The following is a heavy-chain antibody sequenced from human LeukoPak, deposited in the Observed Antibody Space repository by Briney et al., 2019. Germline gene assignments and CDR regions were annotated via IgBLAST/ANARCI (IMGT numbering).Heavy chain of an antibody. CDR2: IYNSGST. V-gene: IGHV4-59*01. CDR3: ARDRELGS. D-gene: IGHD3-16*01. J-gene: IGHJ5*02. Sequence: SETLSLTCNVSGGSISIYYWNWIRQPPGKGLEWIGYIYNSGSTDYNPSLKRRVTISADTSKNQFSLKLTSVTAADTAVYYCARDRELGSWGQGILVTASS. CDR1: GGSISIYY.